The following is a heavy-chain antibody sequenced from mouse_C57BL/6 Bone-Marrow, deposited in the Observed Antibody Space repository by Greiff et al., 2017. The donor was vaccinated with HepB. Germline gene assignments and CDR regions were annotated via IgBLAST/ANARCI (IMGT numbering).Heavy chain of an antibody. D-gene: IGHD1-1*01. CDR1: GYAFSSSW. CDR2: IYPGDGDT. J-gene: IGHJ1*03. V-gene: IGHV1-82*01. Sequence: QVQLQQSGPELVKPGASVKISCKASGYAFSSSWMNWVKQRPGKGLEWIGRIYPGDGDTNYNGKFKGKATLTADKSSSTAYMQLSSLTSEDSAVYFCAVYYGSSPYWYFDVGGTGTTVTVSS. CDR3: AVYYGSSPYWYFDV.